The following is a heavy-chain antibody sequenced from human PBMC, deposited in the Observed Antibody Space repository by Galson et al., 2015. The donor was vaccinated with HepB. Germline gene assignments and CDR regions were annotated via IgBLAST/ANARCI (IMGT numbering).Heavy chain of an antibody. D-gene: IGHD2-2*01. J-gene: IGHJ4*02. CDR1: GFTFSSYA. CDR3: AKDRPTFNFMGPAGPGPFDY. Sequence: SLRLSCAASGFTFSSYAMSWVRQAPGKGLEWVSAISGSGGSTYYADSVKGRFTISRDNSKNTLYLQMNSLRAEDTAVYYCAKDRPTFNFMGPAGPGPFDYWGQGTLVTVSS. CDR2: ISGSGGST. V-gene: IGHV3-23*01.